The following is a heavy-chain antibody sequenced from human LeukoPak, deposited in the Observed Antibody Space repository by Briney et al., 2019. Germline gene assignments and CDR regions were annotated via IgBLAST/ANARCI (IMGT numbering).Heavy chain of an antibody. CDR1: GGSVSSSNYH. J-gene: IGHJ5*02. D-gene: IGHD4-17*01. V-gene: IGHV4-39*01. CDR2: LFSTGIT. Sequence: SETLSLTCTVSGGSVSSSNYHWAWIRQSPGMGLEWIGTLFSTGITSQNPDPSLKSRLTLSVDTSRNQFSLKLSSVTAADTAVYYCARRVGLRKWFDPWGQGTLVTVSS. CDR3: ARRVGLRKWFDP.